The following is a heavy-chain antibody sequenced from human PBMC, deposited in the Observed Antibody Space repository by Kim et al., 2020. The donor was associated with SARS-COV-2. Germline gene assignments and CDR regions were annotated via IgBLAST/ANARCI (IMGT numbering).Heavy chain of an antibody. CDR2: IWYDGSNK. V-gene: IGHV3-33*06. CDR1: GFTFSSYG. D-gene: IGHD3-16*02. J-gene: IGHJ4*02. CDR3: AKLYTTHYDYIWGSYRPFDY. Sequence: GGSLRLSCAASGFTFSSYGMHWVRQAPGKGLEWVAVIWYDGSNKYYADSVKGRFTISRDNSKNTLYLQMNSLRAEDTAVYYCAKLYTTHYDYIWGSYRPFDYWGQGTLVTVSS.